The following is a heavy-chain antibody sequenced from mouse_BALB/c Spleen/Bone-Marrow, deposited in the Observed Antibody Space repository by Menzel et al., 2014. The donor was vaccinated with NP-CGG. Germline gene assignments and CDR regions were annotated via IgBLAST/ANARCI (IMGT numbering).Heavy chain of an antibody. CDR1: GFNIKDTY. CDR3: ANYQYDTSLFAY. D-gene: IGHD6-2*01. J-gene: IGHJ3*01. V-gene: IGHV14-3*02. Sequence: VHLKESGAELVKPGASVKLSCTASGFNIKDTYMHWVKQRPEQGLEWIGRIYPANGNTKYDAKFQGKATLTADTSSNTAYMQLSSLTSEDTAVYYCANYQYDTSLFAYWGQGTLVTVSA. CDR2: IYPANGNT.